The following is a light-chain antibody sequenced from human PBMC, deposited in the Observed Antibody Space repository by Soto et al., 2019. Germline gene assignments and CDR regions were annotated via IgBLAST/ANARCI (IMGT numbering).Light chain of an antibody. Sequence: DIQMTQSPSSVSASVGDRVTITCRARQGISSWLAWYQQKTGKAPNLLIHTSSSLQSGVPSRFSDSGSGTDFTLTISSLQPDDFATYYCQQANSFPLTFGGGTKVEIK. J-gene: IGKJ4*02. V-gene: IGKV1-12*01. CDR3: QQANSFPLT. CDR1: QGISSW. CDR2: TSS.